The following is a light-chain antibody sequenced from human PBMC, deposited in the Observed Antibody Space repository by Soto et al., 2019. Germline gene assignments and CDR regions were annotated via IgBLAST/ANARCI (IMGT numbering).Light chain of an antibody. J-gene: IGKJ1*01. CDR3: QVYGSWT. Sequence: EILLTQSPSTLSLSPVERTTLSCRASQSVSNNYLVWYQQKPGQAPRLIIYAASTRATGIPDRFSGSGSGTDFTLTISRLEAEDCAVYYCQVYGSWTFGQGTKVDIK. V-gene: IGKV3-20*01. CDR1: QSVSNNY. CDR2: AAS.